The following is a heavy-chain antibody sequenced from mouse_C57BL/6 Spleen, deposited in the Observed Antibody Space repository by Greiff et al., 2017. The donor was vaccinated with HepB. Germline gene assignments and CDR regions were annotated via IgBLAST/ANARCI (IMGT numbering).Heavy chain of an antibody. V-gene: IGHV1-50*01. CDR2: IDPSDSYT. CDR3: ARAPSYGSSGDAMDY. J-gene: IGHJ4*01. CDR1: GYTFTSYW. D-gene: IGHD1-1*01. Sequence: VQLQQSGAELVKPGASVKLSCKASGYTFTSYWMQWVKQRPGQGLEWIGEIDPSDSYTNYNQKFKGKATLTVDTSSSTAYMQLSSLTSEDSAVYYCARAPSYGSSGDAMDYWGQGTSVTVSS.